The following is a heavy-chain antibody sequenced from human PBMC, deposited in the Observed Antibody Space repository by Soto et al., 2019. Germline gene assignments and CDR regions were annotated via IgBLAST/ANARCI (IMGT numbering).Heavy chain of an antibody. CDR2: ISAYNGNT. CDR1: GYTFTSYG. J-gene: IGHJ4*02. CDR3: ARRDSYGDYVELPWD. D-gene: IGHD4-17*01. Sequence: QVQLVQSGAEVKKPGASVKVSCKASGYTFTSYGISWVRQAPGQGLEWMGWISAYNGNTNYAQKLQGRVTMTTDTPTSTAYMELRSLRSADTAVYYCARRDSYGDYVELPWDWGQGTLVTVSS. V-gene: IGHV1-18*01.